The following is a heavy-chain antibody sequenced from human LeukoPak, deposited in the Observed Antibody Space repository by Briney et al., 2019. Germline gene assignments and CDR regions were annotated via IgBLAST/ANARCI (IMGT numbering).Heavy chain of an antibody. CDR3: VKTSSGYYYFDY. CDR1: GFTFSSYS. V-gene: IGHV3-48*01. J-gene: IGHJ4*02. CDR2: ISSSSSTI. Sequence: GGSLRLSCAASGFTFSSYSMNWVRQAPGKGLEWVSYISSSSSTIYYADSVKGRFTISRDNSENTLYLQMNSLRVEDTAVYYCVKTSSGYYYFDYWGQGTLVTVSS. D-gene: IGHD3-22*01.